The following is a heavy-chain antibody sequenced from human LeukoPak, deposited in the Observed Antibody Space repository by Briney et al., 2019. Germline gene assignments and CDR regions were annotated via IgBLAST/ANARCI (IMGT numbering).Heavy chain of an antibody. CDR2: IYAGGSSGA. D-gene: IGHD1-14*01. CDR1: GFTFDNYV. J-gene: IGHJ4*02. Sequence: GGSLRLSCVGSGFTFDNYVMHWVRQVPGKGLERVSLIYAGGSSGAYYADSVRGRFTGSRHDSKNTLDLQMNSLRVDDTAVSYCLRQGPGNPPRWGQGTLVTVSS. CDR3: LRQGPGNPPR. V-gene: IGHV3-NL1*01.